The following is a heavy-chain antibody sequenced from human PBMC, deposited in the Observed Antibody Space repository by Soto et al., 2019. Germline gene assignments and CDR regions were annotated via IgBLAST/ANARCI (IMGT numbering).Heavy chain of an antibody. J-gene: IGHJ6*02. Sequence: SVKVSCKASGFTFTSSAVQWVQQARGQRLEWIGWIVVGSGNTNYAQKFQERVTITRDMSTSTAYMELSSLRSEDTAVYYCAADSSSSLYYYYYGMDVWGQGTTVTVSS. CDR1: GFTFTSSA. D-gene: IGHD6-6*01. V-gene: IGHV1-58*01. CDR3: AADSSSSLYYYYYGMDV. CDR2: IVVGSGNT.